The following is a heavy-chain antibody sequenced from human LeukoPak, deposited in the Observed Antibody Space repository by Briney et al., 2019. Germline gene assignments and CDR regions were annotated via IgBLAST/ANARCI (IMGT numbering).Heavy chain of an antibody. D-gene: IGHD3-10*01. CDR2: IYYSGST. CDR1: GGSISSGGYY. V-gene: IGHV4-31*03. J-gene: IGHJ3*02. Sequence: SETLSLTCTVSGGSISSGGYYWSWIRQHPGQGLEWIGYIYYSGSTYYNPSLKSRVTISVDTSKNQFSLKLSSVTAADTAVYYCARDRAPDAFDIWGQGTMVTVSS. CDR3: ARDRAPDAFDI.